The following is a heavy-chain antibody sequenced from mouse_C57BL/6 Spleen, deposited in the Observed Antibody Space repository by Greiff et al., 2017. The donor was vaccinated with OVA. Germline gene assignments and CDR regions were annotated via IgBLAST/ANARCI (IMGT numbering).Heavy chain of an antibody. J-gene: IGHJ4*01. V-gene: IGHV5-17*01. D-gene: IGHD1-1*01. CDR1: GFTFSDYG. Sequence: EVKLVESGGGLVKPGGSLKLSCAASGFTFSDYGMHWVRQAPEKGLEWVAYISSGSSTIYYADTVKGRFTISRDNAKNTLFLQMTSLRSEDTAMYYCARATVVATVDYWGQGTSVTVSS. CDR2: ISSGSSTI. CDR3: ARATVVATVDY.